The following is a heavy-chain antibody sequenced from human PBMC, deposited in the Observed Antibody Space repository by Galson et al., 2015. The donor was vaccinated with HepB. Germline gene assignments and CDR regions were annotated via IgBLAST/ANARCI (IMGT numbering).Heavy chain of an antibody. CDR3: ARGAVVVAVGATEDNWFDP. CDR2: ISPHNRYT. D-gene: IGHD2-15*01. V-gene: IGHV1-18*01. Sequence: SVKVSCKASGYTFSSYSITWVRQAPGQGLEWVGWISPHNRYTNYAQNFQGRVTMTTDTSTNTAYMELRSLRSDDTAIYYCARGAVVVAVGATEDNWFDPWGRGTLVTVSS. CDR1: GYTFSSYS. J-gene: IGHJ5*02.